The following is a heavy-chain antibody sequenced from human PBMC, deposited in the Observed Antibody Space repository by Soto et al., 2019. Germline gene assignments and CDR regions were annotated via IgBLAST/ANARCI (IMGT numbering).Heavy chain of an antibody. CDR2: IWYDGSNK. V-gene: IGHV3-33*01. J-gene: IGHJ4*02. CDR1: GFTFSSYG. Sequence: GGSLRLSCAASGFTFSSYGMHWVRQAPGKGLEWVALIWYDGSNKYYADSVKGRFTISRDNSKNTLYLQMNSLRAEDTAVYYCASSSISYSRSGRYDYWGQGNLVTVSS. D-gene: IGHD6-6*01. CDR3: ASSSISYSRSGRYDY.